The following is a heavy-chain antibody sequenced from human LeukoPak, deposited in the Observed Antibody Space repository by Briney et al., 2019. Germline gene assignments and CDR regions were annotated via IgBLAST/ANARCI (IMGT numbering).Heavy chain of an antibody. J-gene: IGHJ4*02. CDR2: IKEDGSEK. CDR3: ARLNAAAGFFDY. CDR1: GFTFSNYW. Sequence: GGSLRLSCAASGFTFSNYWMSWVRQAPGKGLDWVANIKEDGSEKHYVDSVKGRFTISRDNAKNSLYLQMNSLRAEDTAVYYCARLNAAAGFFDYWGQGILVTVSS. D-gene: IGHD6-13*01. V-gene: IGHV3-7*01.